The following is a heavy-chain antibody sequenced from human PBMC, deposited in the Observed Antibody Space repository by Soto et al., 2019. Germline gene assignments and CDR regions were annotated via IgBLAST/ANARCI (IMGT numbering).Heavy chain of an antibody. CDR1: GYMFVTYG. V-gene: IGHV1-18*01. J-gene: IGHJ4*02. Sequence: GASVKVSCKASGYMFVTYGINWVRQAPGQGLEWMGWISAYNGNTKYAQNLQGRVTMTTDASTSTAYMEMRSLRSDDTAVYYCARDLDGSGSYYTDYWGPGXLVTVYS. CDR3: ARDLDGSGSYYTDY. CDR2: ISAYNGNT. D-gene: IGHD3-10*01.